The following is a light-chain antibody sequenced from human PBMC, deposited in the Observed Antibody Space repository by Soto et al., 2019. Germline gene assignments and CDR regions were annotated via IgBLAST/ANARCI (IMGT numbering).Light chain of an antibody. V-gene: IGLV4-69*01. J-gene: IGLJ7*01. Sequence: QSVLTQSPSASASLGASVKLTCTLSSGHSSYAIAWHQQQPEKGPRYLMKLNSDGSHSKGDGIPDRFSGSSSGAERYLTISSLQSEDEAVYYCQTWGTGPAVFGGGTQLTVL. CDR3: QTWGTGPAV. CDR2: LNSDGSH. CDR1: SGHSSYA.